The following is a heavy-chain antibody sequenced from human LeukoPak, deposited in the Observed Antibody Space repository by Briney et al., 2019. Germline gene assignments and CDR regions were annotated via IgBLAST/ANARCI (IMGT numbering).Heavy chain of an antibody. J-gene: IGHJ5*02. D-gene: IGHD2-21*02. Sequence: GGSLRLSCAASGFTFNNYGMSWVRQAPGKGLEWVSTIGYSGGGTYYADSVKGRFTISRDNSKNTLYLQVNSLRAEDTAVYYCAKDGTVTGPGWFDPWGQGTLVTVSS. V-gene: IGHV3-23*01. CDR3: AKDGTVTGPGWFDP. CDR2: IGYSGGGT. CDR1: GFTFNNYG.